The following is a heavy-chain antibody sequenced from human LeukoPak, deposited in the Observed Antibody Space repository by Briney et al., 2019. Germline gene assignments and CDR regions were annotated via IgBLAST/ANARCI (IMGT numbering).Heavy chain of an antibody. V-gene: IGHV5-51*01. CDR3: ARHGTTVTTTTYDY. J-gene: IGHJ4*02. D-gene: IGHD4-17*01. CDR1: GYSFNTYW. CDR2: IYPGDSDT. Sequence: GESLKISCKGSGYSFNTYWIGWVRQMPGKGLEWMGIIYPGDSDTKYSPSFQGQVTISADKSISTAYLQWSSLKASDTAMYYCARHGTTVTTTTYDYWGQGTLVTVSS.